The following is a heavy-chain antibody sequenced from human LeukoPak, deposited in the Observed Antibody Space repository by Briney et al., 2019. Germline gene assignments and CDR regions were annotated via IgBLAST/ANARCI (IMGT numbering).Heavy chain of an antibody. CDR2: ISDSGGST. CDR1: GFTFSSYA. CDR3: AKSPLSGLWFGDY. V-gene: IGHV3-23*01. D-gene: IGHD3-10*01. Sequence: QSGGSLRLSCAASGFTFSSYAMSWVRQAPGKGLEWVSGISDSGGSTYYADSVKGRFTISRDNSKNTMYLQMNSLRAEDTAVYYCAKSPLSGLWFGDYWGQGTLVTVSS. J-gene: IGHJ4*02.